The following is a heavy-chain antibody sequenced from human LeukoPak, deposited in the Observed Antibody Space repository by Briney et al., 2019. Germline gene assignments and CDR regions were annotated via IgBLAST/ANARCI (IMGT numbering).Heavy chain of an antibody. D-gene: IGHD2-21*01. V-gene: IGHV3-23*01. CDR1: GFTFSNYA. CDR3: ATEKGDSPDY. J-gene: IGHJ4*02. Sequence: GGSLRLSCAASGFTFSNYAMSWVRQTPGKGLEWVSVVSGSGRSTYYADSVKGRFTISRDNSNNTLYLQMNSLRAEDTGVYYCATEKGDSPDYWGQGTLVTVSS. CDR2: VSGSGRST.